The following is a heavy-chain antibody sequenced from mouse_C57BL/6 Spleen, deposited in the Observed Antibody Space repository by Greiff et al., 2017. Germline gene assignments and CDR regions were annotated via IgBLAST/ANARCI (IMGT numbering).Heavy chain of an antibody. V-gene: IGHV5-17*01. J-gene: IGHJ2*01. CDR3: ARRGYGNPFDY. CDR2: ISSGSSTI. D-gene: IGHD2-10*02. CDR1: GFTFSDYG. Sequence: EVKVVESGGGLVKPGGSLKLSCAASGFTFSDYGMHWVRQAPEKGLEWVAYISSGSSTIYYADTVKGRFPISRDNAKNTLFLQMTSLRSEDTAMDYCARRGYGNPFDYWGQGTTLTVSS.